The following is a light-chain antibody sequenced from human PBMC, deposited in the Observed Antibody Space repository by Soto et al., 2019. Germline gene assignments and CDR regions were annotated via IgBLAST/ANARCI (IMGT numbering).Light chain of an antibody. CDR3: QQYGSSALT. CDR1: QSVSSSY. Sequence: EIVLTQSPGTLSLSPGERATLSCRASQSVSSSYLAWYQQKPGQAPRLLIYGASSRPTGIPDRFSGSGSGTDFTLTISRLEPEDFAVYYCQQYGSSALTFGGGTKVDI. V-gene: IGKV3-20*01. CDR2: GAS. J-gene: IGKJ4*01.